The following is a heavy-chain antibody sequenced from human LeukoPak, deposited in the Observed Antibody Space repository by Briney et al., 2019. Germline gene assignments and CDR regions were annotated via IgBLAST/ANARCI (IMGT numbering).Heavy chain of an antibody. CDR3: ARAKIIEAITHMDV. CDR2: MSHDGGIE. D-gene: IGHD5-12*01. Sequence: GGSLRLSCVASGLTFSTYGMHWVRQVPGKGLEWVAVMSHDGGIEKYADSVKGRFTISRDNSKKTLYLQMNSLRSEDAAVYYCARAKIIEAITHMDVWGQGTTVTVSS. V-gene: IGHV3-30*03. CDR1: GLTFSTYG. J-gene: IGHJ6*02.